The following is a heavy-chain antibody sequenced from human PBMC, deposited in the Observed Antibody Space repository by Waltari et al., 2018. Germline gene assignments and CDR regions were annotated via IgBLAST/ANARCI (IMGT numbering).Heavy chain of an antibody. CDR2: MNPNSGNT. D-gene: IGHD3-10*01. Sequence: ATGQGLEWMGWMNPNSGNTGYAQKFQGRVTMTRNTSISTAYMELSSLRSEDTAVYYCSRGGEMVRGVIAYWGQGTLVTVSS. CDR3: SRGGEMVRGVIAY. V-gene: IGHV1-8*01. J-gene: IGHJ4*02.